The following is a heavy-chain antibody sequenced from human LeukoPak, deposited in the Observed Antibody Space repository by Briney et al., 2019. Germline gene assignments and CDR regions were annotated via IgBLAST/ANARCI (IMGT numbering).Heavy chain of an antibody. D-gene: IGHD6-19*01. Sequence: PSETLSLTCAVYGGSFSGYYWSWIRQPPGKGLEWIGEINHSGSTNYNPSLKSRVTISVDTSKNQFSLKLSSATAADTAVYYCARGLGEDSSGWYWYNWFDPWGQGTLVTVSS. V-gene: IGHV4-34*01. J-gene: IGHJ5*02. CDR3: ARGLGEDSSGWYWYNWFDP. CDR1: GGSFSGYY. CDR2: INHSGST.